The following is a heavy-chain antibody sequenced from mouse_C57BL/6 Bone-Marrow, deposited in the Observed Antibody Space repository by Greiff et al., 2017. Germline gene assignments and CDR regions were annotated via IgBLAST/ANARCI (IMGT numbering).Heavy chain of an antibody. CDR2: IHPNSGST. D-gene: IGHD2-2*01. CDR1: GYTFTSYW. V-gene: IGHV1-64*01. Sequence: VKLQQPGAELVKPGASVKLSCKASGYTFTSYWMHWVKQRPGQGLEWIGMIHPNSGSTNYNEKFKSKATLTVDKSSSTAYMQLSSLTSEDSAVYYCALYGYDLPYYFDYWGQGTTLTVSS. CDR3: ALYGYDLPYYFDY. J-gene: IGHJ2*01.